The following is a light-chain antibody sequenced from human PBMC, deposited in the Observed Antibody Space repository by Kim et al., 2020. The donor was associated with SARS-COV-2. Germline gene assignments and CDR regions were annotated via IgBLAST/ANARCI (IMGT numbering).Light chain of an antibody. CDR1: QSVSSS. V-gene: IGKV3-11*01. CDR2: HVS. Sequence: SYSPGESATRSCRASQSVSSSLAWYRQKPGQVPRLLIYHVSNRATGIPARFSGSGSGTDFTLTISSLEPEDFAVYYCQQRRNWPLTFGGGTKVEI. J-gene: IGKJ4*01. CDR3: QQRRNWPLT.